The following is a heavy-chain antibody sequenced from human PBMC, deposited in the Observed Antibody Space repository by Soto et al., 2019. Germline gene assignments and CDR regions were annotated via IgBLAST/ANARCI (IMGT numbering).Heavy chain of an antibody. D-gene: IGHD4-17*01. Sequence: QVQLVQSGAEVKKPGASVKVSCKASGYTFTSYDINWVRQDTGQGLEWMGWMNPNSGNTGYAQKFQGRVTMTRNTSISTAYMELSSLRSEDTAVYYCAIYHDYGDERSFDYWGQGTLVTVSS. CDR3: AIYHDYGDERSFDY. CDR2: MNPNSGNT. J-gene: IGHJ4*02. CDR1: GYTFTSYD. V-gene: IGHV1-8*01.